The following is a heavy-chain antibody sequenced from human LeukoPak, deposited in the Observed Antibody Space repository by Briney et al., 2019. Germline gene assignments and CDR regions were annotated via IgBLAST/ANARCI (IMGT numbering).Heavy chain of an antibody. CDR2: ISSSGSTI. J-gene: IGHJ4*02. CDR3: ARGPSNWNDESYYFDY. Sequence: GGSLRLSCAASGFTFSDYYISWIRQAPGKGLEWVSYISSSGSTIYYADSVKGRFTISRDNAKNSLYLQMNSLRAEDTAVYYCARGPSNWNDESYYFDYWGQGTLVTVSS. V-gene: IGHV3-11*01. CDR1: GFTFSDYY. D-gene: IGHD1-1*01.